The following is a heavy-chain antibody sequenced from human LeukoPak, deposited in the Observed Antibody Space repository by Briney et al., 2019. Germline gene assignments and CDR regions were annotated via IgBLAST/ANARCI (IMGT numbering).Heavy chain of an antibody. CDR1: GGSISSSNR. CDR2: IYHSGST. D-gene: IGHD4-23*01. V-gene: IGHV4-4*02. J-gene: IGHJ3*02. Sequence: SGTLSLTCAVSGGSISSSNRWSWVRPPPGKGLEWIGEIYHSGSTNYNPSLKSRVTISVDTSKNQLSLSLISVTAADTAIYYCARPRTAVAFDAFDIWGQGTMVTVSS. CDR3: ARPRTAVAFDAFDI.